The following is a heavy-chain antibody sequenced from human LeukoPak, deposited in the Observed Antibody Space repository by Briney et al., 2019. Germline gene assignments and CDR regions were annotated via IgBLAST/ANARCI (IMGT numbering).Heavy chain of an antibody. CDR3: AIAGYYGDDAFDL. CDR2: IRQDGSEK. J-gene: IGHJ3*01. Sequence: GGSLRLSCVASGFIIGSYWMGWVRQAPGKGLEWVANIRQDGSEKYYVDSVKGRLTISRDNAKDSLYLQMNNLTAADTAIYYCAIAGYYGDDAFDLWGQGTRVTVSS. CDR1: GFIIGSYW. D-gene: IGHD2/OR15-2a*01. V-gene: IGHV3-7*01.